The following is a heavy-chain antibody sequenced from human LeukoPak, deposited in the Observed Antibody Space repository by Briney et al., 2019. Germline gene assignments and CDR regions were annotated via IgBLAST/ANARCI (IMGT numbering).Heavy chain of an antibody. CDR2: ISSSSSYT. CDR3: ARAGSEEPDAFDI. CDR1: GFTFSDNY. J-gene: IGHJ3*02. Sequence: GGSLRLSCAASGFTFSDNYMSWIRQAPGKGLEWVSYISSSSSYTNYADSVKGRFTISRDNAKNSLYLQMNSLRAEDTAVYYCARAGSEEPDAFDIWGQGTMVTVSS. V-gene: IGHV3-11*06.